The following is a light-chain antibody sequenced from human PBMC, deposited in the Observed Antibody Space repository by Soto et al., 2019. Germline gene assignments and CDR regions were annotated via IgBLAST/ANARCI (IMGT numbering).Light chain of an antibody. Sequence: EIVLTQSPATLSLSPGDRATLSCRASQSVSTYLAWYQQKPGQAPRLLIYDASNRATGIPVRFSGSGSGTDFALTIISLEPEDFAVYYCQQRSNWPLMYTFGQGTKLEIK. V-gene: IGKV3-11*01. J-gene: IGKJ2*01. CDR1: QSVSTY. CDR3: QQRSNWPLMYT. CDR2: DAS.